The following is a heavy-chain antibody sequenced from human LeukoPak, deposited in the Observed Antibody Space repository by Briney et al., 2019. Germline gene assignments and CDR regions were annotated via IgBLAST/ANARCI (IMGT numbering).Heavy chain of an antibody. Sequence: SETLSLTCAVSGYSISSGYYWGWIRQPPGKGLEWIGSIYHSGSTYYNPSLKSRVTISVDTSKNQFSLKLNSVTAADTAVYYCARNPHWVVRGVITWGQGTLATVSS. V-gene: IGHV4-38-2*01. CDR1: GYSISSGYY. J-gene: IGHJ5*02. D-gene: IGHD3-10*01. CDR3: ARNPHWVVRGVIT. CDR2: IYHSGST.